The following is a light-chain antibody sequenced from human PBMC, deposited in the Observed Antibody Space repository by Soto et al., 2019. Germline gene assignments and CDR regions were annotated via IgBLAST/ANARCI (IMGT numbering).Light chain of an antibody. J-gene: IGLJ3*02. CDR2: EVT. CDR1: SSDVGSYDF. Sequence: QSALTQPTSVSGSPGQSITISCTATSSDVGSYDFVSWFQQHPGKAPKLIIYEVTNRPSGVSYRFSGSKSGNTASLTISGLQAEDEADYYCSSFTTTNTWVFGGGTKHTVL. V-gene: IGLV2-14*01. CDR3: SSFTTTNTWV.